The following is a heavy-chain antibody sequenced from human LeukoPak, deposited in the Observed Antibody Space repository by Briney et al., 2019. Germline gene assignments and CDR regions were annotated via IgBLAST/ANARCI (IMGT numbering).Heavy chain of an antibody. Sequence: PGGSLRLSCAASGFTFSNYNMNWVRQAPGKGLEWVSSISSSSSYIYYADSVKGRFTIDRDNSKNTVYLQMNSLRPDDTGIYSCARQESRNYQYEGLDYWGQGNLVTVSS. V-gene: IGHV3-21*01. CDR1: GFTFSNYN. CDR3: ARQESRNYQYEGLDY. CDR2: ISSSSSYI. D-gene: IGHD3-16*01. J-gene: IGHJ4*02.